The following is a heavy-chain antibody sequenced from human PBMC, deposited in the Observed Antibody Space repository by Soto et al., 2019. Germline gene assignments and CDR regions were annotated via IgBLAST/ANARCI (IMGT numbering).Heavy chain of an antibody. D-gene: IGHD4-4*01. CDR3: VKVGDDYNSFFDF. CDR2: ISYDGRNK. J-gene: IGHJ4*02. V-gene: IGHV3-30*18. CDR1: GFTISNYG. Sequence: GGSLRLSCTASGFTISNYGMHWVRQAPGKGLEWVAVISYDGRNKYYADSVKGRFTISRDISKNTLYLQMNSLRAEDTAVYFCVKVGDDYNSFFDFWGQGSLVTVSS.